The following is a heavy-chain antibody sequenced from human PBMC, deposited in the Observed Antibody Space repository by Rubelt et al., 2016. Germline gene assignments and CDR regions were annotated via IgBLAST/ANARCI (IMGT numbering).Heavy chain of an antibody. CDR2: IYYSGGT. D-gene: IGHD3-10*01. J-gene: IGHJ4*02. CDR3: ARVAITMVRGVISD. CDR1: GGSISSYY. Sequence: QVQLQESGPGLVKPSETLSLTCTVSGGSISSYYWSWIRQPPGKGLEWIGYIYYSGGTYYNPSLKSRVTISVDTSKNQFSLKWSSVTAADTAVYYCARVAITMVRGVISDWGQGTLVTVSS. V-gene: IGHV4-59*12.